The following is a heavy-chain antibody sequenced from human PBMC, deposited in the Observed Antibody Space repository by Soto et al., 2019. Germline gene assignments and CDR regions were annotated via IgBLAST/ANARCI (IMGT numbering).Heavy chain of an antibody. D-gene: IGHD3-16*01. Sequence: GGSLRLSCAASGFTFSNAWMSWVRQAPGKGLEWVGRIKSKTDGGTTDYAAPVKGRFTISRDDSKNTLYLQMNSLKTEDTAVYYCTTVGGDGYNDAFDIWGQGTMVTVSS. V-gene: IGHV3-15*01. J-gene: IGHJ3*02. CDR1: GFTFSNAW. CDR2: IKSKTDGGTT. CDR3: TTVGGDGYNDAFDI.